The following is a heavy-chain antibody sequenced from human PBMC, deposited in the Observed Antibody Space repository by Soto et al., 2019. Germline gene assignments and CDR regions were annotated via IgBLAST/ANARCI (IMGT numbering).Heavy chain of an antibody. Sequence: GGSLRLSCAASGFTFSSYAMSWVRQAPGKGLEWVSAISGSGGSTYYADSVKGRFTISRDNSKNTLYLQMNSLRAEDTAVYYCAKGDIVLMVYARTNPWGFDYWGQGTLVTVSS. D-gene: IGHD2-8*01. CDR1: GFTFSSYA. J-gene: IGHJ4*02. V-gene: IGHV3-23*01. CDR3: AKGDIVLMVYARTNPWGFDY. CDR2: ISGSGGST.